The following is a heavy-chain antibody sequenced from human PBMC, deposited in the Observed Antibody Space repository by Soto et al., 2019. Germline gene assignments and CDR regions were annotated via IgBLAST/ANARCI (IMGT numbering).Heavy chain of an antibody. D-gene: IGHD6-13*01. CDR1: GFTFSRNA. J-gene: IGHJ4*02. V-gene: IGHV3-23*01. CDR2: MSGSGGST. Sequence: GGSLRLSCAASGFTFSRNAMSWVRQAPGKGLEWVSVMSGSGGSTYYADSVTGRFTISRDNSKNTLYLQMNSLRAEDTAVYYCAKGYREYSSSWFDYWGQGTLVTVSS. CDR3: AKGYREYSSSWFDY.